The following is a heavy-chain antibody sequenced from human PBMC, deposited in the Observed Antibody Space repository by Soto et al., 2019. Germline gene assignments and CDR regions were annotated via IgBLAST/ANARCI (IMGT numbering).Heavy chain of an antibody. CDR2: IRGNGDSP. Sequence: XGSLRLSCSAAGFTFSSYTMHWVRQAPGKGLDYVSGIRGNGDSPFYADSVKGRFTISRDNSKNALYLLMSSLSADDTAVYYCVKSRGGNNFDFFDWGQGALVTVSS. D-gene: IGHD5-12*01. V-gene: IGHV3-64D*06. CDR3: VKSRGGNNFDFFD. J-gene: IGHJ4*02. CDR1: GFTFSSYT.